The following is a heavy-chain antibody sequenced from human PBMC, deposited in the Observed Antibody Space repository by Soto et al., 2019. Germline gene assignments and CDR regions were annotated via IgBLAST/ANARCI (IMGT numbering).Heavy chain of an antibody. Sequence: GGSLRLSCAASGFTFSSYGMHWVRQAPGKGLEWVAVIWYDGSNKYYADSVKGRFTISRDNSKNTLYLQMNSLRAEDTAVYYCARDLSITIFGPYMDVWGKGTTVTVSS. J-gene: IGHJ6*03. CDR3: ARDLSITIFGPYMDV. D-gene: IGHD3-3*01. V-gene: IGHV3-33*01. CDR1: GFTFSSYG. CDR2: IWYDGSNK.